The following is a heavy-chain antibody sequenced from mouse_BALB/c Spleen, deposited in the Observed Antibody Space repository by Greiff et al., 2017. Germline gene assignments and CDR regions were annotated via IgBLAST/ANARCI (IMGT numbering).Heavy chain of an antibody. V-gene: IGHV14-3*02. Sequence: EVHLVESGAELVKPGASVKLSCTASGFNIKDTYLHWVKQRPEQGLEWIGRIDPANGNTKYDPKFQGKATITADTSSNTAYLQLSSLTSEDTAVYYCARDDGYPWFAYWGQGTLVTVSA. CDR2: IDPANGNT. CDR3: ARDDGYPWFAY. J-gene: IGHJ3*01. CDR1: GFNIKDTY. D-gene: IGHD2-3*01.